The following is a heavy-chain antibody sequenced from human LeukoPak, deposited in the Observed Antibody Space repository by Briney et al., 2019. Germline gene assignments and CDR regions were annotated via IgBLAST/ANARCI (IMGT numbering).Heavy chain of an antibody. D-gene: IGHD2-15*01. Sequence: GGSLRLSCAAYGFTFSSYWMRWVRQAPGKGLEWVANIKEDGGEINYVDSVEGRFSISRDNAKKSVSLEMNSLRAEDTAVYYCARDRGYSTFDIWGQGTLVTVSS. V-gene: IGHV3-7*01. J-gene: IGHJ3*02. CDR2: IKEDGGEI. CDR1: GFTFSSYW. CDR3: ARDRGYSTFDI.